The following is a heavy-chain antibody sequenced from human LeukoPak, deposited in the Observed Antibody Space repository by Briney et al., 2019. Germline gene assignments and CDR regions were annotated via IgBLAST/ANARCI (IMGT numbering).Heavy chain of an antibody. CDR2: TKQDGSGK. Sequence: GGSLRLSCAASGSTFSSYWMSWGRQAPGKGLEWVANTKQDGSGKYYVDSVKGRFTISRDNAKNSLYLQMNSLRPEDTAVYYCAKDGIAAAGNNPYYYYYMDVWGKGTTVTVSS. V-gene: IGHV3-7*01. CDR1: GSTFSSYW. J-gene: IGHJ6*03. CDR3: AKDGIAAAGNNPYYYYYMDV. D-gene: IGHD6-13*01.